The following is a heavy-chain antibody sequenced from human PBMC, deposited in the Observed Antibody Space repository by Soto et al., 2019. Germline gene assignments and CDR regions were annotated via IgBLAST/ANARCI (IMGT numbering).Heavy chain of an antibody. Sequence: SETLSLTCAVYGGSSSGYYWSWIRQPPGKGLEWIGEINHSGSTNYNPSLKSRVTISVDTSKNQFSLKLSSVTAADTAVYYCARGESGGATIFGVVSYYMDVWGKGTTVTVSS. CDR3: ARGESGGATIFGVVSYYMDV. V-gene: IGHV4-34*01. D-gene: IGHD3-3*01. J-gene: IGHJ6*03. CDR1: GGSSSGYY. CDR2: INHSGST.